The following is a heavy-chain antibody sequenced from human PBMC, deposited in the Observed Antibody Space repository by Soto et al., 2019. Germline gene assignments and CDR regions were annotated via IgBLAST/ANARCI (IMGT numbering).Heavy chain of an antibody. V-gene: IGHV3-21*01. D-gene: IGHD1-1*01. CDR3: ARTGTTNAFDI. CDR2: ISSSSSYI. Sequence: GGSLRLSCAASGFTFSSYSMNWVRQAPGKGLEWVSSISSSSSYIYYADSVKGRFTIFRDNAKNSLYLQMNSLRAEDTAVYYCARTGTTNAFDIWGQGTMVTVSS. CDR1: GFTFSSYS. J-gene: IGHJ3*02.